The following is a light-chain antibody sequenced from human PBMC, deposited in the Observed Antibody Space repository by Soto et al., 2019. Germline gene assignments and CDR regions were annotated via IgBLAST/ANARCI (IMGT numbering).Light chain of an antibody. CDR2: DVS. Sequence: QSALTQPRSVSGSPGQSVTISCTGTRSDVGGYNYVSWYQQHPGKAPQLMIHDVSRRPSGVPDRFSGSKSGISASPTTSGPKGEDDADYYCCSYAGSYTLRVFGGGTKLTVL. CDR3: CSYAGSYTLRV. J-gene: IGLJ3*02. CDR1: RSDVGGYNY. V-gene: IGLV2-11*01.